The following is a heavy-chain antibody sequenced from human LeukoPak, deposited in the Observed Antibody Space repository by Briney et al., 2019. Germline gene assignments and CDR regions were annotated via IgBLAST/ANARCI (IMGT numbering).Heavy chain of an antibody. V-gene: IGHV1-18*04. Sequence: ASVKVSCKASGYSFTAYYIHWVRQAPGQGLELMGWISAYNGNTNYAQKLQGRVTMTTDTSTSTAYMELRSLRSDDTAVYYCARDSWSRPSVEDYWGQGTLVTVSS. J-gene: IGHJ4*02. CDR2: ISAYNGNT. CDR3: ARDSWSRPSVEDY. CDR1: GYSFTAYY. D-gene: IGHD4-23*01.